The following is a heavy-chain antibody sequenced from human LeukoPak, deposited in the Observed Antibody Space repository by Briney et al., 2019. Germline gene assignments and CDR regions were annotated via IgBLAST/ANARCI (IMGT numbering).Heavy chain of an antibody. CDR3: ARDQRYYYDSSGYYHFDY. D-gene: IGHD3-22*01. CDR2: IIPIFGTA. Sequence: GSSVKVSCKASGGSFSSYAISWVRQAPGQGLEWMGGIIPIFGTANYEQKFQGRVTITTYESTSTAYMELSSLRSEDTAVYYCARDQRYYYDSSGYYHFDYWGQGTLVTVSS. CDR1: GGSFSSYA. J-gene: IGHJ4*02. V-gene: IGHV1-69*05.